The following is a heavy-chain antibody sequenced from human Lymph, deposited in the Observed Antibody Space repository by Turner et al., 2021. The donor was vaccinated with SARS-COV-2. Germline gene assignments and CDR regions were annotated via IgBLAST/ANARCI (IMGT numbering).Heavy chain of an antibody. CDR3: ARDYGGNSNYFGY. V-gene: IGHV4-31*03. J-gene: IGHJ4*02. CDR1: GGSISSGGYY. CDR2: IYYSGST. Sequence: VHLQQSCSGLVKPSQTLSLPCHVSGGSISSGGYYWRWIRQHPGKGLEWIGYIYYSGSTYYNPSLKSRVTISVDTSKNQFSLKLSSVTAADTAVYYCARDYGGNSNYFGYWGQGTLVTVSS. D-gene: IGHD4-17*01.